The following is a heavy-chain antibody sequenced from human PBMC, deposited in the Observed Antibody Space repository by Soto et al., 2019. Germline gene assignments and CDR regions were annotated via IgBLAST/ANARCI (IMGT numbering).Heavy chain of an antibody. D-gene: IGHD5-18*01. CDR2: IYYSGTT. Sequence: QVQLQESGPGLVKPSQTLSLTCAVSGGSIRSDGSYWTWIRQLPGGGLEWIGYIYYSGTTSYTPSFESRASISVDSSENQFSLRLTSVTAADTAVYYCARRAGNRRGYPIDSWGQGTLVTVSS. V-gene: IGHV4-31*11. CDR1: GGSIRSDGSY. J-gene: IGHJ4*02. CDR3: ARRAGNRRGYPIDS.